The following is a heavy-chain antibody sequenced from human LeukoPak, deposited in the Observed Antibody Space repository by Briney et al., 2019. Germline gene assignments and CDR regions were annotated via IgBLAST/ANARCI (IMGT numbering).Heavy chain of an antibody. CDR2: IGGSGDST. CDR3: AKHYDSSGYYYDY. D-gene: IGHD3-22*01. CDR1: GFTFSSHG. Sequence: GGSLRLSCAASGFTFSSHGMSWVRQAPGKGLEWVSAIGGSGDSTFYADSVKGRFTISRDNSKNTLYLQMSSLRAEDTAVYYCAKHYDSSGYYYDYWGQGTLVTVSS. V-gene: IGHV3-23*01. J-gene: IGHJ4*02.